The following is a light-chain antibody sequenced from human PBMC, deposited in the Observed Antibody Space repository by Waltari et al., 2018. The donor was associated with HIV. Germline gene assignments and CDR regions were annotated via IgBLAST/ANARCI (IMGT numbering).Light chain of an antibody. J-gene: IGKJ2*01. CDR2: RAS. CDR1: QNIDNW. CDR3: QQYSTHYG. V-gene: IGKV1-5*03. Sequence: TQSPSNLSASVGDTVVITCRASQNIDNWLAWYLQKPGRAPKLLVSRASILESGVSSRFTGSGSGTEFTLTIRSLQPDDVGTYYCQQYSTHYGFGQGT.